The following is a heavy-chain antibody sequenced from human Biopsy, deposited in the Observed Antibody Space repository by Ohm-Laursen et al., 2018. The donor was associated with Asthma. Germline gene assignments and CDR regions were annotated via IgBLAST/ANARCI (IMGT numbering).Heavy chain of an antibody. V-gene: IGHV4-39*02. J-gene: IGHJ2*01. CDR2: IYYSGRT. CDR1: GDAMSTSGSY. D-gene: IGHD6-6*01. Sequence: GTLSLTWIVSGDAMSTSGSYWGWIRQSPGKGLEWIGSIYYSGRTYYNPSFESRVTISADTSKNHFSLKVTSVTAADTAVYYCARAVSSSSYWYFDLWGRGDLVTVSS. CDR3: ARAVSSSSYWYFDL.